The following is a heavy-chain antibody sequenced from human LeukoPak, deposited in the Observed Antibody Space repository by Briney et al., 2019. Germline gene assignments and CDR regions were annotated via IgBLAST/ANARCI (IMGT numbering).Heavy chain of an antibody. CDR1: GFTFTGYY. V-gene: IGHV1-2*02. J-gene: IGHJ4*02. D-gene: IGHD2-21*01. CDR2: INGNSGGT. CDR3: SREFPRSLYY. Sequence: ASVKVSCKASGFTFTGYYMHWVRQAPGQGLEWMGWINGNSGGTNYAQKFQGRVTMTRDTSINTAYMELSRLTSDDTAMYYCSREFPRSLYYWGQGTLVTVSS.